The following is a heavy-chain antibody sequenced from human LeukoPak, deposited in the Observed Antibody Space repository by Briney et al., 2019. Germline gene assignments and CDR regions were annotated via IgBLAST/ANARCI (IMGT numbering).Heavy chain of an antibody. V-gene: IGHV4-34*01. CDR3: ARYGHSYYYGMDV. CDR1: GGSFSGYY. Sequence: PSETLSLTCAVYGGSFSGYYWSWIRQPPGKGLEWIGEINHSGSTNYNPSLKSRVTISVDASTNHFSLKLSSVPAAETAVYYCARYGHSYYYGMDVWGKGTTVTVSS. D-gene: IGHD4-17*01. J-gene: IGHJ6*04. CDR2: INHSGST.